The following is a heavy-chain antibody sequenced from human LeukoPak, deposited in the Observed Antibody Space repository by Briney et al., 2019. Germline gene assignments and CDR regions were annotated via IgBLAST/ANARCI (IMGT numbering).Heavy chain of an antibody. CDR1: GGSISSGSYY. J-gene: IGHJ2*01. V-gene: IGHV4-61*02. Sequence: SETLSLTCTVSGGSISSGSYYWSWIRQPAGKGLEWIGIVYTTGRSIYNRSLRSRSTISVDKSQNQLSLKLNSVTAADTAVYYCARVELDYDDGRYFDLWGRGTLVTVSS. D-gene: IGHD4-17*01. CDR3: ARVELDYDDGRYFDL. CDR2: VYTTGRS.